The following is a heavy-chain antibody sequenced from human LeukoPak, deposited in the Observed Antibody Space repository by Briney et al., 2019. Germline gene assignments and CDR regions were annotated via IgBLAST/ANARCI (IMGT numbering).Heavy chain of an antibody. CDR3: ARTTDWGNYFDY. J-gene: IGHJ4*02. D-gene: IGHD2-21*01. V-gene: IGHV3-7*01. CDR2: IKQDGSEK. CDR1: GFTFSNYW. Sequence: PGGSLRLSCAASGFTFSNYWMSWVRQAPGKGLEWVANIKQDGSEKYYVDFVKGRFTISRDNAKNSLYLQMNSLRAEDTAVYYCARTTDWGNYFDYWGQGTLVTVSS.